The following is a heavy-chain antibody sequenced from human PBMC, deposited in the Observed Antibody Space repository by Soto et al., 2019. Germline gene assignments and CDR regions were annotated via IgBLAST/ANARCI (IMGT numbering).Heavy chain of an antibody. CDR3: TTDDYSGSGAFDY. V-gene: IGHV3-15*07. D-gene: IGHD1-26*01. J-gene: IGHJ4*02. Sequence: EVQLVESGGGLVKPGGSLRLSCAASGFTFSNAWMNWVRQAPGKGLEWVGRIKSKTDGGTTDYAAPVKGRFTISRDDSKITLYLQMNRLKTEDTAVYYCTTDDYSGSGAFDYWGQGTLVTVSS. CDR2: IKSKTDGGTT. CDR1: GFTFSNAW.